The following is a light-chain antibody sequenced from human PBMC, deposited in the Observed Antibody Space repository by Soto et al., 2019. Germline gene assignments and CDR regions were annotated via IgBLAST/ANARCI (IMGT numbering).Light chain of an antibody. CDR1: QSVSNSY. CDR2: GAS. CDR3: QQRSNWPPIT. V-gene: IGKV3D-20*02. J-gene: IGKJ5*01. Sequence: EIVMTQSPATLSVSPGERATLSCRASQSVSNSYLAWYQQKPGQAPRLLMYGASNRATGIPDRFSGSGSETDFTLTISSLEPEDFAVYYCQQRSNWPPITFGQGTRLEIK.